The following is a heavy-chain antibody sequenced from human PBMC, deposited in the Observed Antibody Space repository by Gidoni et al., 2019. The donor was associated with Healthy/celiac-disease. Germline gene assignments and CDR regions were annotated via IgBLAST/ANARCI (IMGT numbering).Heavy chain of an antibody. D-gene: IGHD2-15*01. Sequence: EVQLLESGGGLVQPGGSLRLSCAASGFTFSSYAMGWVRQAPGKGLEWVSAISGSGGSTYYADSVKGRFTISRDNSKNTLYLQMNSLRAEDTAVYYCAKDSDYRYQILPRGDYWGQGTLVTVSS. CDR2: ISGSGGST. V-gene: IGHV3-23*01. J-gene: IGHJ4*02. CDR1: GFTFSSYA. CDR3: AKDSDYRYQILPRGDY.